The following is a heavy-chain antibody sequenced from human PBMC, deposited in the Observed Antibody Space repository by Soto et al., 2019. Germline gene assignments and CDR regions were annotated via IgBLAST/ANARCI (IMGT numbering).Heavy chain of an antibody. D-gene: IGHD5-18*01. J-gene: IGHJ4*02. Sequence: GGSLRLSCAASGFTFSSYGMHWVRQAPGKGLEWVAVISYDGSNKYYADSVKGRFTISRDNSKNTLYLQMNSLRAEDTAVYYCAKDLRAARGYSYGYVYWGQGTLVTVSS. V-gene: IGHV3-30*18. CDR2: ISYDGSNK. CDR1: GFTFSSYG. CDR3: AKDLRAARGYSYGYVY.